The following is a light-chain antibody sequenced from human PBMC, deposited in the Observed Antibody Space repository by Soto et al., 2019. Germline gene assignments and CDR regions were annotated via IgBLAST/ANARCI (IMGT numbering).Light chain of an antibody. CDR3: QSYDSSNPVV. V-gene: IGLV6-57*02. CDR2: EDN. J-gene: IGLJ2*01. Sequence: NFMLTQPHSVSESPGKTVTISCTGSSGSIASNYVQWYQQRPGSAPTTVIYEDNQRPSGVPDRFSGSIDSSSNSASLPISGLKTEDEADYYCQSYDSSNPVVFGGGTQLTVL. CDR1: SGSIASNY.